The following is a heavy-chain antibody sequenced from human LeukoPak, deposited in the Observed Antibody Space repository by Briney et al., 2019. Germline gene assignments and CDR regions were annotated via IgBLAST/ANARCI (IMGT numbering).Heavy chain of an antibody. D-gene: IGHD3-10*01. CDR1: GGTLRSYA. CDR3: ARDPMVRGINDAFDI. Sequence: GASVKVSCKASGGTLRSYAVTWVRQAPGQGLEWMGGLISFFGTPKYAQKFQGRVTITAEESTNTAYMELSSLTSEDTAVYYCARDPMVRGINDAFDIWGQGTMVSVSS. J-gene: IGHJ3*02. CDR2: LISFFGTP. V-gene: IGHV1-69*13.